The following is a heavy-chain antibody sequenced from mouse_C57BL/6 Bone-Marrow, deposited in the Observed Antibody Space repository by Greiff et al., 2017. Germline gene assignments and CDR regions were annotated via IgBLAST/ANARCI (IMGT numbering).Heavy chain of an antibody. CDR3: ARNGDGWYFDV. CDR2: IDPSDSYT. V-gene: IGHV1-50*01. J-gene: IGHJ1*03. D-gene: IGHD4-1*01. CDR1: GYTFTSYW. Sequence: QVQLQQPGAELVKPGASVKLSCKASGYTFTSYWMQWVKQRPGQGLEWIGEIDPSDSYTNYNHKFKGQATLTVDTSSSTAYMQLSSLTTEDSAVYYCARNGDGWYFDVWGTGTTVTVSS.